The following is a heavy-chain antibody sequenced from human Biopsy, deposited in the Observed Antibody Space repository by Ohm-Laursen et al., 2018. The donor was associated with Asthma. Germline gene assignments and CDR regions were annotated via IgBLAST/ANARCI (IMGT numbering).Heavy chain of an antibody. D-gene: IGHD3-10*01. V-gene: IGHV3-33*01. Sequence: SLRLSCTASGFTFGSYGLHWVRQAPGKRLEWVADIWFDGSNKHYADSVKGRFTISRDNSKNTLYLQMNSLRAEDTALYYCGRERSYMVDYWGQGTLVTVSS. CDR1: GFTFGSYG. CDR3: GRERSYMVDY. J-gene: IGHJ4*02. CDR2: IWFDGSNK.